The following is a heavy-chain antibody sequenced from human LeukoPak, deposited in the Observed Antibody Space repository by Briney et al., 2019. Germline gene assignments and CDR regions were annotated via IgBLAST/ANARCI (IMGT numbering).Heavy chain of an antibody. Sequence: ASVNVSCKASGYTFTSYYMHWVRQAPGQGLEWMGIINPSGGSTSYAQKFQGRVTMTRDTSTSTVYMELSSLRSEDTAVYYCARGGPTYYYGSGPQDYWGQGTLVTVSS. V-gene: IGHV1-46*01. J-gene: IGHJ4*02. CDR1: GYTFTSYY. CDR3: ARGGPTYYYGSGPQDY. CDR2: INPSGGST. D-gene: IGHD3-10*01.